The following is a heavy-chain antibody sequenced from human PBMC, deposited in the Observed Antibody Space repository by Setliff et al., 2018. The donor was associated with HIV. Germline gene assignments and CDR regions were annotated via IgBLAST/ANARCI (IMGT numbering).Heavy chain of an antibody. CDR1: GGSFNDYY. D-gene: IGHD3-10*01. J-gene: IGHJ4*02. V-gene: IGHV4-34*01. CDR2: IDHSGST. Sequence: KTSETLSLTCTVYGGSFNDYYWTWIRQPPGKGLEWIGEIDHSGSTKYHASLKSRVTISIDKSKNQISLKLSSGTAADTAVYYCARGLNYYGSGSYLPLGYCGQGTLVTVSS. CDR3: ARGLNYYGSGSYLPLGY.